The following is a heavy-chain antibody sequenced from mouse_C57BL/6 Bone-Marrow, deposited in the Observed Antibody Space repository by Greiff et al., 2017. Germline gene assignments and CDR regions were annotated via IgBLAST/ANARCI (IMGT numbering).Heavy chain of an antibody. CDR2: IDPSDSET. D-gene: IGHD1-1*01. V-gene: IGHV1-52*01. J-gene: IGHJ1*03. CDR3: ARGGSSRHWYFDV. CDR1: GYTFTSYW. Sequence: VQLQQPGAELVRPGSSVKLSCKASGYTFTSYWMHWVKQRPIQGLEWIGNIDPSDSETHYNQKFKDKATLTVDKSSSTAYMQLSSLTSEDSAVYYCARGGSSRHWYFDVWGTGTTVTVSS.